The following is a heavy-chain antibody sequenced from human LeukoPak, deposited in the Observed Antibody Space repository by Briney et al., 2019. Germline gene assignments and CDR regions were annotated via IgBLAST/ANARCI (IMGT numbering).Heavy chain of an antibody. V-gene: IGHV4-59*01. Sequence: SETLSLTCTVSGGSISSYYWSWIRQPPGKGLEWIGYIYYSGSTNYNPSLKSRVTISVDTSKNQLSLKLSSVTAADTAVYYCARAYSSSWLQNHWYFDLWGRGTLVTVSS. CDR3: ARAYSSSWLQNHWYFDL. D-gene: IGHD6-13*01. CDR2: IYYSGST. CDR1: GGSISSYY. J-gene: IGHJ2*01.